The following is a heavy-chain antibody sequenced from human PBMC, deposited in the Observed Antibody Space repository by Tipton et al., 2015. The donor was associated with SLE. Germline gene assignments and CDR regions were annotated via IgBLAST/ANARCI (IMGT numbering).Heavy chain of an antibody. J-gene: IGHJ4*02. V-gene: IGHV3-23*01. Sequence: SLRLSCAASGFTFSNYAMTWVRHVPGKGMEWVSAISGFENAWYADSVKGRFTVSRDNSKSMLYLQMNSLRAEDTAVYYCAKAGGIEGPTTAHPDSWGQGTLVRVSS. CDR2: ISGFENA. D-gene: IGHD1-26*01. CDR1: GFTFSNYA. CDR3: AKAGGIEGPTTAHPDS.